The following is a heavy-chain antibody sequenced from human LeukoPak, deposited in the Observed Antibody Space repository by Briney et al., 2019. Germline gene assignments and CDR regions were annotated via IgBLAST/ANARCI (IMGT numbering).Heavy chain of an antibody. J-gene: IGHJ4*02. Sequence: ASAKVSCKASGYTLTSYYMHWVRQAPGQGLEWMGIINPGGGSTSYAQKFQGRVTMTRDTSTSTVYMELSSLRSEDTAVYYCARGSPAYCGGDCYLDYWGQGTLVTVSS. CDR1: GYTLTSYY. V-gene: IGHV1-46*01. D-gene: IGHD2-21*02. CDR2: INPGGGST. CDR3: ARGSPAYCGGDCYLDY.